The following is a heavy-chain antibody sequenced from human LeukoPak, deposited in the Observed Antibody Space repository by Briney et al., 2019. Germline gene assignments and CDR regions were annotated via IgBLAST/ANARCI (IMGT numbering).Heavy chain of an antibody. J-gene: IGHJ3*02. V-gene: IGHV4-39*07. CDR3: ARDRVGGTSGFAFDI. CDR2: IYYSGST. CDR1: GGSLSSNSFS. D-gene: IGHD3-16*01. Sequence: SETLSLTCTVSGGSLSSNSFSWGCIRQPPGKGLDWIGIIYYSGSTYYNPSLKSRITISVDTSKTQFSLKLSSVTAADTAVYYCARDRVGGTSGFAFDIWGQGTMVTVSS.